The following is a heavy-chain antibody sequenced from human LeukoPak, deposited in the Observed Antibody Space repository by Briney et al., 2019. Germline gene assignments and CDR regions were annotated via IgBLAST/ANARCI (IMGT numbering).Heavy chain of an antibody. Sequence: GASVKVSCKASGYTFTSYGISWVRQAPGQGLEGMGWISAYNGNTNYAQKLQGRVTMTTDTSTSTAYMELRSLRSDDTAVYYCARDSVWHYYDSSGYYPFDYWGQGTLVTVSS. J-gene: IGHJ4*02. CDR2: ISAYNGNT. CDR3: ARDSVWHYYDSSGYYPFDY. D-gene: IGHD3-22*01. V-gene: IGHV1-18*01. CDR1: GYTFTSYG.